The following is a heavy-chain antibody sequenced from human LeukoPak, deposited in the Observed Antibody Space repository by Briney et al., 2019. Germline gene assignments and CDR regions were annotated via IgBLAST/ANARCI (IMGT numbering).Heavy chain of an antibody. D-gene: IGHD3-3*01. CDR3: ARVAIFGVVINPNYYMDV. V-gene: IGHV1-69*05. CDR1: GGTFSSYA. J-gene: IGHJ6*03. CDR2: IIPIFGTA. Sequence: GASVKVSCKASGGTFSSYAISWVRQAPGQGLEWMGGIIPIFGTANYAQKFQGSVTITTDESTSTAYMELSSLRSEDTAVYYCARVAIFGVVINPNYYMDVWGKGTTVTVSS.